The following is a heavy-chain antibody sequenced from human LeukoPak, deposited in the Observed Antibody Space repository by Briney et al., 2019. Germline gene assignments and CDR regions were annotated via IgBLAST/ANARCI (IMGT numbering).Heavy chain of an antibody. D-gene: IGHD5-12*01. CDR1: GFTFSSYS. J-gene: IGHJ5*02. Sequence: GGSLRLSCAASGFTFSSYSMNWVRQAPGKGLEWVSSISSSSSYIYYADSVKGRFTISRDNAKNSLYLQMNSLRAEDTAVYYCARASGYSGSRRRFDPWGQGTLVTVSS. CDR3: ARASGYSGSRRRFDP. V-gene: IGHV3-21*01. CDR2: ISSSSSYI.